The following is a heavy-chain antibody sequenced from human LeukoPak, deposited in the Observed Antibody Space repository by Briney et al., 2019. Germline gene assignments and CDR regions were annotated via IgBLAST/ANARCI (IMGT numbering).Heavy chain of an antibody. D-gene: IGHD2-15*01. CDR3: ARASTPGAFDI. J-gene: IGHJ3*02. Sequence: ASVKLSCKASGYTFTGYYMHWVRHAPGQGLEWMGWINPNSGGTNYAQKFQGRVTMTRDTPISTAYMELSRLRSDDTAVYYCARASTPGAFDIWGQGTMVTVSS. V-gene: IGHV1-2*02. CDR1: GYTFTGYY. CDR2: INPNSGGT.